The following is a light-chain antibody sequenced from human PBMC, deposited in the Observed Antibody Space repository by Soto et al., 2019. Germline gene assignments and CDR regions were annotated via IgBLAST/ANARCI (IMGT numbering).Light chain of an antibody. Sequence: QSVLTQPASVSGSPGQSITISCVGTSSDIGDYNYVSWYQQHPGKVPKVIIFDVSNRPSGVSYRFSGTKSGNTASLTVSGLQAEDEAHYYCCSYTRSGTLIFGTGTRSQS. CDR2: DVS. J-gene: IGLJ1*01. CDR3: CSYTRSGTLI. V-gene: IGLV2-14*01. CDR1: SSDIGDYNY.